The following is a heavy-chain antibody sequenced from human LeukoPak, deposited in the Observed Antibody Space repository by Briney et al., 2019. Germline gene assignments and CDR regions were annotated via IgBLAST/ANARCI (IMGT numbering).Heavy chain of an antibody. V-gene: IGHV4-38-2*02. CDR2: IYHSGST. J-gene: IGHJ3*02. D-gene: IGHD2-2*01. Sequence: SETLSLTCTVSGYSISSGYYWGWIRQPPGKGLEWIGSIYHSGSTYYNTSLKSRVTISVDTSKNQFSLKLSSVTAADTAVYYCARAEVGYCSSTSCSYDAFDIWGQGTMVTVSS. CDR3: ARAEVGYCSSTSCSYDAFDI. CDR1: GYSISSGYY.